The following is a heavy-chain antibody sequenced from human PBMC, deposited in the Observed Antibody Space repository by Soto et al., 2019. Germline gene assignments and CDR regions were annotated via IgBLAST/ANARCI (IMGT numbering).Heavy chain of an antibody. V-gene: IGHV3-30*18. Sequence: QVQVVESGGGVVQPGRSLRLSCAASGFTFSSYGMHWVRQAPGKGLEWVAVISYDGSNKYYADSVKGRFTISRDNSKNTLYLQMNSLRAEDTAVYYCAKDSTIFGVVISRYFDYWGQGTLVTVSS. J-gene: IGHJ4*02. CDR2: ISYDGSNK. CDR1: GFTFSSYG. D-gene: IGHD3-3*01. CDR3: AKDSTIFGVVISRYFDY.